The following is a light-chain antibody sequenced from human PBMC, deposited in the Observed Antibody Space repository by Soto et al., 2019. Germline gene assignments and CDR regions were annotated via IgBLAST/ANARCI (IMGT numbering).Light chain of an antibody. J-gene: IGLJ2*01. V-gene: IGLV1-44*01. CDR1: SSNIGSNT. CDR2: SNN. Sequence: QSVLTQPPSASGTPGQRVTISCSGSSSNIGSNTVSWYRQLPGTAPKLLIYSNNQRPSGVPDRFSGSKSGTSASLAISGLQSEDEADYYCAAWDDSLNGVFFGGGTKVTVL. CDR3: AAWDDSLNGVF.